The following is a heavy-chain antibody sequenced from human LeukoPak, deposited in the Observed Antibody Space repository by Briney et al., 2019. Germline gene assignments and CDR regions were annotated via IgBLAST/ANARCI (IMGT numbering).Heavy chain of an antibody. Sequence: EASVKVSCKASGGTFSSYAISWVRQPPGQGLEWMGRIIPIFGTANYAQKFQGRVTITTDESTVTAYMELSSLRSEDTAVYYCAAYGGYLDCWGQGTLVTVPS. CDR1: GGTFSSYA. CDR2: IIPIFGTA. D-gene: IGHD4-23*01. J-gene: IGHJ4*02. V-gene: IGHV1-69*05. CDR3: AAYGGYLDC.